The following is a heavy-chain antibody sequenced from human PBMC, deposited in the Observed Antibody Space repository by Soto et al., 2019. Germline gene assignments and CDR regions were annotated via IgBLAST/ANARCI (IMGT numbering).Heavy chain of an antibody. CDR1: CGSFNGYF. J-gene: IGHJ4*02. Sequence: SETLSLTCAVYCGSFNGYFWTWIRQPPGKGPEWIGDIDHGGSTNYNPSLKSRVTISVDTSKNQFSLKLRSVTAADMAMFYCARAPDKYYFDSWGQGTQVTVSS. CDR2: IDHGGST. V-gene: IGHV4-34*01. CDR3: ARAPDKYYFDS.